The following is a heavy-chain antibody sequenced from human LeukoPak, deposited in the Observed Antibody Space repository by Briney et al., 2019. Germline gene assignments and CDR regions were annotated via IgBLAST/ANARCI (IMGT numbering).Heavy chain of an antibody. V-gene: IGHV1-18*01. J-gene: IGHJ4*02. D-gene: IGHD6-6*01. CDR2: FAPYNNNG. CDR3: TRDPRHKYGNFDN. CDR1: GYNFATYG. Sequence: GASVKVSCKASGYNFATYGISWARQAPGQGLEWMGWFAPYNNNGNSAQKFQGRLTMTTDTSTSTASMELRGLRSDDTAVYYCTRDPRHKYGNFDNWGQGTLVTVSS.